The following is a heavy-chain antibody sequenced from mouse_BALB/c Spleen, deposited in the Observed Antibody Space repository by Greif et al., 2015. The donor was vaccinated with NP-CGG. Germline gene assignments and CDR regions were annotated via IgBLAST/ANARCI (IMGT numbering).Heavy chain of an antibody. J-gene: IGHJ1*01. CDR2: IDPANGNT. D-gene: IGHD2-1*01. V-gene: IGHV14-3*02. Sequence: VQLKESGAELVKPGASVKLSCTASGFNIKDTYMHWVKQRPEQGLEWIGRIDPANGNTKYDPKFQGKATITADTSSNTAYLQLGSLTSEDTAVYYCARYGNYVSFDVWGAGTTVTVSP. CDR1: GFNIKDTY. CDR3: ARYGNYVSFDV.